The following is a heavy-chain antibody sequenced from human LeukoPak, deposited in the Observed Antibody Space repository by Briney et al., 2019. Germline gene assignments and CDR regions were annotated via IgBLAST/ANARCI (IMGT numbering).Heavy chain of an antibody. Sequence: GGSLRLSCAASGFTFSSYSMNWVRQAPGEGLEWVSSISSSSSYIYYADSVKGRFTISRDNAKNSLYLQMNSLRAEDTAVYYCASGIFEYYYDSSGGDAFDTWGQGTMVTVSS. CDR3: ASGIFEYYYDSSGGDAFDT. CDR2: ISSSSSYI. J-gene: IGHJ3*02. V-gene: IGHV3-21*01. D-gene: IGHD3-22*01. CDR1: GFTFSSYS.